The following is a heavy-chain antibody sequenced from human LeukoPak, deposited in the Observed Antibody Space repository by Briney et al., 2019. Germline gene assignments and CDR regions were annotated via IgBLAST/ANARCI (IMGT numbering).Heavy chain of an antibody. CDR2: IYSGGST. J-gene: IGHJ4*02. CDR1: GFTVSSNY. Sequence: AGGSLRLSCAASGFTVSSNYMSWVRQAPGKGLEWVSVIYSGGSTYYADSVKGRFTISRDNSKNTLYLQMNSLRAEDTAVYYCARGVAVAGPEGFDYWGQGTLVTVSS. CDR3: ARGVAVAGPEGFDY. D-gene: IGHD6-19*01. V-gene: IGHV3-66*01.